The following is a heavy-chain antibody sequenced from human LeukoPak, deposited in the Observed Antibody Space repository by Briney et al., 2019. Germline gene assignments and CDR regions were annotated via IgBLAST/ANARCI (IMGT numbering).Heavy chain of an antibody. CDR3: ARGGGYSYAKAAFDI. J-gene: IGHJ3*02. CDR2: IIPIFGKA. CDR1: GGTFSTYA. V-gene: IGHV1-69*13. Sequence: GASVKVSCKASGGTFSTYAVSWVRQAPGQGLEWMGGIIPIFGKADYAQKFQDRVTITADESTSTAYMELSSLRSEDTAVYYCARGGGYSYAKAAFDIWGQGTMVTVSS. D-gene: IGHD5-18*01.